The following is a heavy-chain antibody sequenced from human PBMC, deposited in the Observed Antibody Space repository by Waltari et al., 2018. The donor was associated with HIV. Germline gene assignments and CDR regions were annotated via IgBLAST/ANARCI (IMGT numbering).Heavy chain of an antibody. CDR2: ISSGSFYI. J-gene: IGHJ3*02. D-gene: IGHD5-12*01. V-gene: IGHV3-21*01. CDR3: ARDEAEMATLTAFDI. Sequence: EVQLVQSGGGLVKPGGSLRLSCAASRFTFSSYSMNWVRQAPGKGLGWVSSISSGSFYIYYADSVNGRFTISRDNAKNSLYLQMNSLRAEDTAVYYCARDEAEMATLTAFDIWGQGTMVTVSS. CDR1: RFTFSSYS.